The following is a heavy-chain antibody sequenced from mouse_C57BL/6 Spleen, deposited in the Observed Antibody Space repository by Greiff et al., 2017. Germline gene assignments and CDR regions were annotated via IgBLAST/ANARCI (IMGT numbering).Heavy chain of an antibody. V-gene: IGHV5-17*01. D-gene: IGHD1-1*01. CDR1: GFTFSDYG. CDR2: ISSGSSTI. CDR3: ARPHYGSSPAWFAY. J-gene: IGHJ3*01. Sequence: DVMLVESGGGLVKPGGSLKLSCAASGFTFSDYGMHWVRQAPEKGLEWVAYISSGSSTIYYADTVKGRFTISRDNAKNTLFLQMTSLRSEDTAMCYCARPHYGSSPAWFAYWGQGTLVTVSA.